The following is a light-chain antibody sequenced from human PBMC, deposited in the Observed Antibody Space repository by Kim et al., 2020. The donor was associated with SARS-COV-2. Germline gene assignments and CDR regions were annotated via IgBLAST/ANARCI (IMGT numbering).Light chain of an antibody. J-gene: IGKJ3*01. CDR2: GAS. CDR3: QQYRSLFT. CDR1: QRVSNSY. Sequence: LSPGERATLSCRASQRVSNSYLAWYQQKPGQAPRLLIYGASNRATGIPDRFSGSGSGTDFTLTISRLEPEDFAVYYCQQYRSLFTFGPGTKVDIK. V-gene: IGKV3-20*01.